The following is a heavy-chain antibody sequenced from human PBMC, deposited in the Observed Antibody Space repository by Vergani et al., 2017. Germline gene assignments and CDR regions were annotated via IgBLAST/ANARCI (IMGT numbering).Heavy chain of an antibody. CDR2: ISGSGGST. D-gene: IGHD6-13*01. V-gene: IGHV3-23*04. CDR3: AKSKAGGYSSSWYYYGMDV. CDR1: GFTFSSYA. Sequence: EVQLVESGGGLVQPGGSLRLSCAASGFTFSSYAMSWVRQAPGTGLGWVSAISGSGGSTYYADSVKGRFTISRDNSKNTLYLQMNSLGAEDTAVYYCAKSKAGGYSSSWYYYGMDVWGQGTTVTVSS. J-gene: IGHJ6*02.